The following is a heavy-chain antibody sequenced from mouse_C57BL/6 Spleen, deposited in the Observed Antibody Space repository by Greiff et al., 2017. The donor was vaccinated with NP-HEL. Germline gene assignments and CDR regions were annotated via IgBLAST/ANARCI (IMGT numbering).Heavy chain of an antibody. V-gene: IGHV5-6*02. CDR3: ARRDFAY. Sequence: EVKVVESGGDLVKPGGSLKLSCAASGFTFSSYGMSWVRQTPDKRLEWVATISSGGSYTYYPDSVKGRFTISRDNAKNTLYLQMSSLKSEDTAMYYCARRDFAYWGQGTLVTVSA. CDR1: GFTFSSYG. CDR2: ISSGGSYT. J-gene: IGHJ3*01.